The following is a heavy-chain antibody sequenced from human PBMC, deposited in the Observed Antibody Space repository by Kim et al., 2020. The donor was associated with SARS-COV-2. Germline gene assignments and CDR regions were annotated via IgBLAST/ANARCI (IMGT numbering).Heavy chain of an antibody. Sequence: GGSLRLSCTASGFTFEASVMHWVRQLPGRGLEWVSLICGDGYDTYYSDSSTGRFTISRNKTNHALFLQLTGLRPDDSALCYCVKDNGKFEFTWWGQGSLVTASS. CDR2: ICGDGYDT. V-gene: IGHV3-43*02. D-gene: IGHD2-8*01. CDR1: GFTFEASV. CDR3: VKDNGKFEFTW. J-gene: IGHJ1*01.